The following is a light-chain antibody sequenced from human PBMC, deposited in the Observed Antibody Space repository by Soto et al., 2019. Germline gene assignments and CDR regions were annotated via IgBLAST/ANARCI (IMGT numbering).Light chain of an antibody. CDR3: QQRGNWPLT. V-gene: IGKV3-11*01. CDR1: QSVSVY. Sequence: IVLTQSPATLSLSPGERATLSCRASQSVSVYLAWYQQKLGQAPRLLISDAYNRATGIPARFSGSGSGTDFTLTISSLEPEDFAVYYCQQRGNWPLTFGGGTTVEIK. CDR2: DAY. J-gene: IGKJ4*01.